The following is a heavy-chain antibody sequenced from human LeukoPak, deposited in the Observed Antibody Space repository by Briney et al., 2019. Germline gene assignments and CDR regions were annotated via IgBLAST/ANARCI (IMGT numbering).Heavy chain of an antibody. Sequence: QPGGSLRLSCTASKFTFSHYGTQWVRQAPGKGLEWVAVISSDGSIKVYADSVKGRFTLSRDNSINTVDLQMNSLRAEDTAVYYCVKEYHSRGFGAYFDYWGQGTLVTVSS. CDR1: KFTFSHYG. D-gene: IGHD3-3*01. CDR3: VKEYHSRGFGAYFDY. J-gene: IGHJ4*02. CDR2: ISSDGSIK. V-gene: IGHV3-30*18.